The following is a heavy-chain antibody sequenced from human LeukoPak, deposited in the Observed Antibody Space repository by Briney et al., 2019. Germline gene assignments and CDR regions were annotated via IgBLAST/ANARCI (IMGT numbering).Heavy chain of an antibody. V-gene: IGHV4-39*01. D-gene: IGHD2-15*01. J-gene: IGHJ3*02. CDR2: LYNSGSA. CDR3: ARQGTNAATDGFDI. Sequence: SETLSLTCSVSGVSISSTNYYWGWIRQPPGKGLEWIGNLYNSGSAYYNPSLKSRVTISVDTSKNQFSLKLSSVTAADTAVYFCARQGTNAATDGFDIWGQGTMVTVSS. CDR1: GVSISSTNYY.